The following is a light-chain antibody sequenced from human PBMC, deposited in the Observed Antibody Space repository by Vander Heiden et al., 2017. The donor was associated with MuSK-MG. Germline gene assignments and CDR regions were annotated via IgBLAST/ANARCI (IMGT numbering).Light chain of an antibody. CDR1: QSVTSSY. V-gene: IGKV3-20*01. Sequence: FVSTPSPGPLSLSLGDRATLSCRASQSVTSSYLAWYHQKPGQAPRLLIYGASGMATGIPDRFSGSGSRTVFTFTISRLEPEDFAVCYCEQDGNSLFTFGHGTKVDIK. J-gene: IGKJ3*01. CDR3: EQDGNSLFT. CDR2: GAS.